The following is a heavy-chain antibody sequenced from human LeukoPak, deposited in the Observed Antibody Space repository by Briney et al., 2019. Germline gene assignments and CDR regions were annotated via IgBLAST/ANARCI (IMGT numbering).Heavy chain of an antibody. J-gene: IGHJ6*03. V-gene: IGHV3-74*01. Sequence: GGSLRLSCAASGLSFSSYWMHWVRQAPGKGLVWVSRINSDGSSKNYADSVKGRFTISRDNAKNTLYLQMNSLRAEDTAVYYCARDGSGGNYYYYYMGVWGKGTTVTVSS. CDR1: GLSFSSYW. D-gene: IGHD6-19*01. CDR3: ARDGSGGNYYYYYMGV. CDR2: INSDGSSK.